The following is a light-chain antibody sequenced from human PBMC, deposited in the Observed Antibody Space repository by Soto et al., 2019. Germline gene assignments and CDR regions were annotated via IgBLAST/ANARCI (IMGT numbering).Light chain of an antibody. V-gene: IGKV1-39*01. J-gene: IGKJ4*01. CDR1: HIISSY. Sequence: DIQMTQSPSSLSSSVGYRFSITCLASHIISSYFNWYQQKTGKAPKLLIYAASSLHSGVPSRFSDSGSGTDFTLTISSLQPEDFATYYCQQRYNTPLTFGGGTKVDI. CDR3: QQRYNTPLT. CDR2: AAS.